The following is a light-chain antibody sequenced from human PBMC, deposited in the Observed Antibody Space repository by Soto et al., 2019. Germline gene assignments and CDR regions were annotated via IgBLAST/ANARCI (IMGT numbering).Light chain of an antibody. Sequence: DIQMTQSPSTLSASVGDRVTITCRASQSISFWLAWYQQKPGKAPNLLIYKASTLESGVPSRFSGSGSGTEFTLTISSLQPDDVATYYCQQYHSYPLTFGQGTKLEIK. J-gene: IGKJ2*01. CDR2: KAS. CDR1: QSISFW. V-gene: IGKV1-5*03. CDR3: QQYHSYPLT.